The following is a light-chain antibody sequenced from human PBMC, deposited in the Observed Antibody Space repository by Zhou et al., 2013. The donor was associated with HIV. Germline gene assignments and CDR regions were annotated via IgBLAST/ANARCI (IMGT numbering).Light chain of an antibody. CDR1: QSISHW. Sequence: DIQMTQSPSTLSASEGDRVTITCRASQSISHWLAWYQQKPGRAPNLLVYKASTLASGVPSRFSGGGSGTDFTLTISNLQPEDFATYYCQQSYSFPRTFGGGTMLEV. J-gene: IGKJ4*02. CDR3: QQSYSFPRT. V-gene: IGKV1-5*03. CDR2: KAS.